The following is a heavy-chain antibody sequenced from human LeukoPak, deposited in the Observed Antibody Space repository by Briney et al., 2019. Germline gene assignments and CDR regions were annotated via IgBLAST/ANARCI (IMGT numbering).Heavy chain of an antibody. V-gene: IGHV4-59*08. CDR3: ARSDYYDSTGYYPFDY. Sequence: SETLSLTCSVSGGSISSYYWSWIRQPPGKGLEWIGYIYYSGITNYNPSPKSRVTISVDTSKNQFSLKLSSVTAADTAVYYCARSDYYDSTGYYPFDYWGQGTLVTVSS. D-gene: IGHD3-22*01. CDR2: IYYSGIT. CDR1: GGSISSYY. J-gene: IGHJ4*02.